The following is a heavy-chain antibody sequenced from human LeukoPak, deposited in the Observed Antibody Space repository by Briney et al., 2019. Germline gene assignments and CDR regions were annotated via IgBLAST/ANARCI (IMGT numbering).Heavy chain of an antibody. J-gene: IGHJ2*01. D-gene: IGHD3-22*01. CDR2: INPNSGGT. CDR3: PSPYYDGSGYNNWDFDL. CDR1: AYTFTCYY. V-gene: IGHV1-2*02. Sequence: ASVTVSFTASAYTFTCYYMHWVRQAPGQGLEWMGWINPNSGGTNYAQKFQGRVTMTRDTSISTAYMELSRLRSDDTAVYYCPSPYYDGSGYNNWDFDLWGRGTLVTVSS.